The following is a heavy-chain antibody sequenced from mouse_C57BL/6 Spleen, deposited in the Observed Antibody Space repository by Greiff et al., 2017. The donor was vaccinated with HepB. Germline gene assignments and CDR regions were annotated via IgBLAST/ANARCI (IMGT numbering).Heavy chain of an antibody. D-gene: IGHD2-4*01. CDR1: GYTFTSYW. V-gene: IGHV1-59*01. CDR3: AREDYEGGY. Sequence: QVQLQQPGAELVRPGTSVKLSCKASGYTFTSYWMHWVKQRPGQGLEWIGVIDPSDSYTNYYQKFKGKTTLTVDTSSSTSYMQLSSLTSEDSAVYYCAREDYEGGYWGQGTTLTVSS. CDR2: IDPSDSYT. J-gene: IGHJ2*01.